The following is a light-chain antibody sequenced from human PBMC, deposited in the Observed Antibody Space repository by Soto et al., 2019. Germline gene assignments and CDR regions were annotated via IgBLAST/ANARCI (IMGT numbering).Light chain of an antibody. Sequence: VMTQAPLSLAVALGQPSSISCRSSQSLVYNDGNTYLQWFHQRPGQTPSRLISQVSNRDSGVPDRFSGSASGPNLTLKISRVEAEDVGVYSCMPGTHWPLTFGGGTKV. CDR3: MPGTHWPLT. CDR2: QVS. V-gene: IGKV2-30*01. CDR1: QSLVYNDGNTY. J-gene: IGKJ4*01.